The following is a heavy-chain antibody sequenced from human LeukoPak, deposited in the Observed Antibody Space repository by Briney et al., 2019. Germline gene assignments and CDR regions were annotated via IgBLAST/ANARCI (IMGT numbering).Heavy chain of an antibody. CDR1: GGSIRSYY. CDR2: IYTSGST. D-gene: IGHD5-24*01. J-gene: IGHJ3*02. Sequence: SETLSLTCTVSGGSIRSYYWSWIRQPAGKGLEWIGRIYTSGSTNYNPSLKSRVTMSEDTSKNQFSLKLSSVTAADTAVYYCARRSPNEDGYNYSPGGDAFDIWGQGTMVTVSS. CDR3: ARRSPNEDGYNYSPGGDAFDI. V-gene: IGHV4-4*07.